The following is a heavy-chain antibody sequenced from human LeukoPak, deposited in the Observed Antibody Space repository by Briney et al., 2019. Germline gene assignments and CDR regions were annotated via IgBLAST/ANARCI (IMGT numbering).Heavy chain of an antibody. Sequence: GGSLRLSCAASGFTFSSHAMNWVRQAPGKGLEWVSSISSGYIYYADSVKGRFTISRDNAKNSLYLQMTSLRAEDTAVYYCAREIPEGYWSGYIDSWGQGTLVTVSS. CDR1: GFTFSSHA. V-gene: IGHV3-21*01. CDR3: AREIPEGYWSGYIDS. J-gene: IGHJ4*02. D-gene: IGHD2-15*01. CDR2: ISSGYI.